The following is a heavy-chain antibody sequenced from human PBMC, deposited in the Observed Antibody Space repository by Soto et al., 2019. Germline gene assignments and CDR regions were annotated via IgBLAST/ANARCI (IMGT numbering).Heavy chain of an antibody. CDR1: GFIFSSFW. CDR3: AREGSLGLDV. Sequence: QPGGSLRLSCSGSGFIFSSFWMHWVRQGPGKGLEWVSRINGDGASLAYAESVKGRFSISRDNVKNTLHLQMNSLGDDDTAVYFCAREGSLGLDVWGRGTTVTVSS. CDR2: INGDGASL. V-gene: IGHV3-74*03. D-gene: IGHD3-10*01. J-gene: IGHJ6*02.